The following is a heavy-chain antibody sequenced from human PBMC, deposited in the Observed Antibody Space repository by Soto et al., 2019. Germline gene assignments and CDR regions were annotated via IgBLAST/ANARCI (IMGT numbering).Heavy chain of an antibody. J-gene: IGHJ1*01. CDR2: IYPGDSDT. CDR3: ASGRASRTRYCSGGSCSGTKTAEYFQH. Sequence: PGESLKISCKGSGYSFTSYWIGWVRQMPGKGLEWMGIIYPGDSDTRYSPSFQGQVTISADKSISTAYLQWSSLKASDTAMYYCASGRASRTRYCSGGSCSGTKTAEYFQHWGQGTLVTVSS. V-gene: IGHV5-51*01. D-gene: IGHD2-15*01. CDR1: GYSFTSYW.